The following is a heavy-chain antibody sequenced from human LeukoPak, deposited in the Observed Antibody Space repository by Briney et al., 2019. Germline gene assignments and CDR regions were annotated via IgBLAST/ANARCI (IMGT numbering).Heavy chain of an antibody. V-gene: IGHV3-15*01. CDR3: TAAWYYYDSSGYYYYFDY. CDR1: GFTFSNAW. D-gene: IGHD3-22*01. Sequence: GGSLRLSCAASGFTFSNAWMSWVRQAPGKGLEWVGRIKSKTDGGTTDYAAPVKGRFTISRDDSKNTLYLQMNSLKTEDTAVYHCTAAWYYYDSSGYYYYFDYWGQGTLVTVSS. CDR2: IKSKTDGGTT. J-gene: IGHJ4*02.